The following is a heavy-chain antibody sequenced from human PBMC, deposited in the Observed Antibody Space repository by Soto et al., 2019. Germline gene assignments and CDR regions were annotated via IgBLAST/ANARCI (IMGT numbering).Heavy chain of an antibody. CDR1: GGSLRNSG. D-gene: IGHD3-10*01. CDR2: IIPIIGTP. V-gene: IGHV1-69*01. Sequence: QLELVQSGAEVMEPGSSVKLSCTASGGSLRNSGINWVRQAPGQGLEWVGGIIPIIGTPNYLQRLQTRVTITADESTNTAFLELGSLRFDDTAIYYCARERDGSGSLSYYFDQWGQGTLVTVSS. J-gene: IGHJ4*02. CDR3: ARERDGSGSLSYYFDQ.